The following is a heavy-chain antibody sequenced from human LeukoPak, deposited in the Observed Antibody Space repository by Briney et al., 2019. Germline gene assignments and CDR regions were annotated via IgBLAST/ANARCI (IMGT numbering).Heavy chain of an antibody. CDR1: GYTFTGYY. D-gene: IGHD1-1*01. CDR3: ARVPLYNWNAGWSDP. V-gene: IGHV1-2*02. CDR2: INPNSGGT. Sequence: ASVKVSCKASGYTFTGYYMHWVRQAPGQGLEWMGWINPNSGGTNYAQKFQGRVTMTRDTSISTAYMELSRLRSDDTAVYYCARVPLYNWNAGWSDPWGQGTLVNVSS. J-gene: IGHJ5*02.